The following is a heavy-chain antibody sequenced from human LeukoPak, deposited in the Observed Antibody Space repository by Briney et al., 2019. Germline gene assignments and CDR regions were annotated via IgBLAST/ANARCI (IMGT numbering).Heavy chain of an antibody. V-gene: IGHV1-8*01. CDR3: ARGPVDAVFGVSTED. J-gene: IGHJ6*02. D-gene: IGHD3-10*02. CDR1: GYTFTSYD. CDR2: MNPNSGNT. Sequence: ASVKVSCKASGYTFTSYDINWVRQATGQGLEWMGWMNPNSGNTGYAQKFRGRVSMTRDTSISTAYMELSSLRSEDTAVYYCARGPVDAVFGVSTEDWGQGTTVTVSS.